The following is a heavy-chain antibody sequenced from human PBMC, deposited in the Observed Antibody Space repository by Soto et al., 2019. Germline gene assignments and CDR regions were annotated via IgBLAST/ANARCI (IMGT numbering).Heavy chain of an antibody. CDR1: CGSISSSSYY. CDR3: ARRGIGSRDY. V-gene: IGHV4-39*01. CDR2: IYYSGST. Sequence: SETLSLTCTVSCGSISSSSYYWGWIRQPPGKGLEWIGSIYYSGSTYYNPSLKSRVTISVDTSKNQFSLKLSSVTAADTAVYYCARRGIGSRDYWGQGTLVTVSS. D-gene: IGHD3-16*01. J-gene: IGHJ4*02.